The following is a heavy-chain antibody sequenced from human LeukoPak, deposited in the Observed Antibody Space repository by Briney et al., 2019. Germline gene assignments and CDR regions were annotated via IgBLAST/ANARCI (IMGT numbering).Heavy chain of an antibody. CDR1: GFTVSSNY. D-gene: IGHD2-2*01. CDR3: ANGRVVPASRNYYYMDV. J-gene: IGHJ6*03. Sequence: GGSLRLSCAASGFTVSSNYKSWVRQAPGKGLEWVSVIYSGGSTYYADSVKGRFTISRDNSKNTLYLQMNSLRAEDTAVYYCANGRVVPASRNYYYMDVWGKGTTVTVSS. V-gene: IGHV3-66*01. CDR2: IYSGGST.